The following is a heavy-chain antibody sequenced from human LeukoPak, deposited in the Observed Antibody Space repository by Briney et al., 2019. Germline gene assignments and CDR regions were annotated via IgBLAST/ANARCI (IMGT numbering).Heavy chain of an antibody. V-gene: IGHV4-39*07. J-gene: IGHJ6*04. CDR2: IYYSGST. CDR1: GGSISSSSYY. Sequence: SETLSLTCTVSGGSISSSSYYWGWIRQPPGKGLEWIGSIYYSGSTYYNPSLKSRVTISVDTSKNQFSLKLSSVTAADTAVYYCARTQSRSGSYLAMDVWGKGTTVTISS. D-gene: IGHD3-10*01. CDR3: ARTQSRSGSYLAMDV.